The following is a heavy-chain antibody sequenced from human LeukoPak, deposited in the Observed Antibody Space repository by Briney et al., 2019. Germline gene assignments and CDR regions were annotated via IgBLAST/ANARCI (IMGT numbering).Heavy chain of an antibody. CDR1: GFTFSSYA. CDR2: INWNGGST. D-gene: IGHD1-26*01. V-gene: IGHV3-20*01. J-gene: IGHJ3*02. Sequence: GGSLRLSCAASGFTFSSYAMSWVRQAPGKGLEWVSGINWNGGSTGYADSVKGRFTISRDNAKNSLYLQMNSLRAEDTALYHCARTRSGSYFDAFDIWGQGTMVTVSS. CDR3: ARTRSGSYFDAFDI.